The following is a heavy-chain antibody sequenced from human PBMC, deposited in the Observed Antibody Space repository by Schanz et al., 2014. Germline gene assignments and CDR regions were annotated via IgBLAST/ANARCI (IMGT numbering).Heavy chain of an antibody. CDR2: INTGVNT. CDR3: ARETTIITGGAFDV. V-gene: IGHV3-23*01. CDR1: GFTFGDYA. Sequence: EVQLLESGGGLVQPGGSLRLSCAASGFTFGDYAMTWVRQAPGKGLEWVSAINTGVNTYYADSVKGRFTISRDNSKNTLFLQMNSLRSDDTAVYYCARETTIITGGAFDVWGQGTMVTVSS. J-gene: IGHJ3*01. D-gene: IGHD3-9*01.